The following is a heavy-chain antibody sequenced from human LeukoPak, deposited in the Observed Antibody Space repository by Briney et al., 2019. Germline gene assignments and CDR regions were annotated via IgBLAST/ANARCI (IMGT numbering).Heavy chain of an antibody. CDR2: MYHSGST. Sequence: SETLSLTCTVSGGSISSSSYYWGWIRQPPGKGLEWIGSMYHSGSTYYNVSLKSRVTISVDTSKNQFSLNLGSVTAADTAVYYCARDPRIGVAGSGNYFDYWGQGTLVTVSS. D-gene: IGHD6-19*01. CDR3: ARDPRIGVAGSGNYFDY. CDR1: GGSISSSSYY. J-gene: IGHJ4*02. V-gene: IGHV4-39*07.